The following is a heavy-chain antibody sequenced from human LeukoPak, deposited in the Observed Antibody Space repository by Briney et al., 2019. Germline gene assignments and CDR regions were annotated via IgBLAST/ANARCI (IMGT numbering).Heavy chain of an antibody. Sequence: GGSLRLSCAASGFTVSGTYMSWVRQAPGKGLEWVSVIYSAGDTFSADSVKGRFTFSRDNPKNLLFLQINSLRVEDTAVYYCARETPRRGETRDGYRWGQGTLVTVSS. V-gene: IGHV3-53*01. CDR2: IYSAGDT. D-gene: IGHD5-24*01. J-gene: IGHJ4*02. CDR1: GFTVSGTY. CDR3: ARETPRRGETRDGYR.